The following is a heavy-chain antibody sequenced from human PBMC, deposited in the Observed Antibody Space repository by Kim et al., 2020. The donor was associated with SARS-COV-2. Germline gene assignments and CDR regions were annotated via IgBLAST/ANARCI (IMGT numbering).Heavy chain of an antibody. Sequence: GGSLRLSCAASGFTFSSYGMHWVRQAPGKGLEWVAVIWYDGSNKYYADSVKGRFTISRDNSKNTLYLQMNSLRAEDTAVYYCARDKWAAGHYYYGMDVWGQGTTVTVSS. J-gene: IGHJ6*02. D-gene: IGHD6-13*01. V-gene: IGHV3-33*01. CDR3: ARDKWAAGHYYYGMDV. CDR2: IWYDGSNK. CDR1: GFTFSSYG.